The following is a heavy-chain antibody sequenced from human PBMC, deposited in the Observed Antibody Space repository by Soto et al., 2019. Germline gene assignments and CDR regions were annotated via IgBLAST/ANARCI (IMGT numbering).Heavy chain of an antibody. D-gene: IGHD5-18*01. CDR1: GFTFSDYW. CDR3: AKREGNTYGLFH. V-gene: IGHV3-74*01. Sequence: EVQLVESGGGLVQPGGSLRLSCAASGFTFSDYWIHWVRQAPGKGLVWVSRIKTDGSSTDYADSVKGRFTISRDNAKNTLYLQMNSQSAEDTAVYYCAKREGNTYGLFHWGQGTLVTVSS. J-gene: IGHJ4*02. CDR2: IKTDGSST.